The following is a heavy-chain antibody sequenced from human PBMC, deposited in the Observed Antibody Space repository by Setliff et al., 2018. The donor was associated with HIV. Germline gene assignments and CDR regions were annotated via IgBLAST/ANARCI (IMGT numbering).Heavy chain of an antibody. V-gene: IGHV1-18*01. CDR2: ISPHNGNT. CDR1: GYIFTNQY. J-gene: IGHJ3*01. D-gene: IGHD1-1*01. CDR3: AKGYTWSVVGALDV. Sequence: ASVKVSCKASGYIFTNQYITWVRQASGQGLEWMGWISPHNGNTKYGEKFQARVTMTADTSTTAAYMELRSLTSDDTAMYYCAKGYTWSVVGALDVWGQGTRVTVSS.